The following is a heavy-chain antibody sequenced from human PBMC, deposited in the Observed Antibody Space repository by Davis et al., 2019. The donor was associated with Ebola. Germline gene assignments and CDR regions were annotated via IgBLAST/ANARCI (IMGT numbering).Heavy chain of an antibody. V-gene: IGHV3-13*01. D-gene: IGHD3-3*01. CDR1: GFTFSSYD. Sequence: PGGSLGLSCAASGFTFSSYDMHWVRQATGKGLEWVSAIGTAGDTYYPGSVKGRFTISRENAKNSLYLQMNSLRAEDTAVYYCARVLPVFGVVGNYYYGMDVWGQGTTVTVSS. J-gene: IGHJ6*02. CDR3: ARVLPVFGVVGNYYYGMDV. CDR2: IGTAGDT.